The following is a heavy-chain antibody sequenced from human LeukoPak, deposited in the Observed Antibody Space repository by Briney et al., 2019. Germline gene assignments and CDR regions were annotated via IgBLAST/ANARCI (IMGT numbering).Heavy chain of an antibody. D-gene: IGHD2-15*01. CDR3: ARLVVVAVLDY. Sequence: SETLSLTCAVYGGSFSGYYWSWIRQPPGKELEWMGEINHSGSTNYNPSLKSRVTISVDTSKNQFSLKLSSVTAADTAVYYCARLVVVAVLDYWGQGTLVTVSS. J-gene: IGHJ4*02. CDR2: INHSGST. V-gene: IGHV4-34*01. CDR1: GGSFSGYY.